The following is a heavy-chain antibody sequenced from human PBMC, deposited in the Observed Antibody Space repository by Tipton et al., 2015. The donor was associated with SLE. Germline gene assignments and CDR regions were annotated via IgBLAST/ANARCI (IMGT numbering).Heavy chain of an antibody. V-gene: IGHV3-30*04. J-gene: IGHJ4*02. CDR1: GFIFSNYA. Sequence: SLRLSCAASGFIFSNYAMHWVRQAPGKGLEWVAFISYDGSSKYQADSVKGRFTISRDNSRNTLSLQMNSLRTEDTAVYYCAMGYISIWQFDSWGQGTLVTVSS. CDR2: ISYDGSSK. D-gene: IGHD6-13*01. CDR3: AMGYISIWQFDS.